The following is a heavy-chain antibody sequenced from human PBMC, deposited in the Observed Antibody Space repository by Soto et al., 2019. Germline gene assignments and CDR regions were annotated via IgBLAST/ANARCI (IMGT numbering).Heavy chain of an antibody. CDR1: GFTVSSNY. J-gene: IGHJ4*02. Sequence: EVQLVESGGGLVQPGGSLRLSCAASGFTVSSNYMSWVRQAPGKGLECVSVMYGGGGTYYADSVKGRFTISRDNSKHTGYLEMNIRSAEDTAVNYCARDSAVTTYFDYWVQGPLVTVSS. D-gene: IGHD4-17*01. V-gene: IGHV3-66*01. CDR3: ARDSAVTTYFDY. CDR2: MYGGGGT.